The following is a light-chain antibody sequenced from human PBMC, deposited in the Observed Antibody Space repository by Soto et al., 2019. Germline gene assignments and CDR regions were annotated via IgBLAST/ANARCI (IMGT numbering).Light chain of an antibody. Sequence: LTQPASVSGSPGQSITISCTGTSSDVAFYNHVSWYQQHPGKAPKLLIYEVNNRPSGVSHRFSGSKSGNTASLTISGLQAEDEADYYCSSFASTHTYVFGTGTKVTVL. CDR1: SSDVAFYNH. J-gene: IGLJ1*01. CDR2: EVN. V-gene: IGLV2-14*01. CDR3: SSFASTHTYV.